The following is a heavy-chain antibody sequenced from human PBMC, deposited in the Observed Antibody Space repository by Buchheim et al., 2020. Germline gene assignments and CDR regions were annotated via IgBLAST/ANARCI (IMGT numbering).Heavy chain of an antibody. CDR3: ARGIQGLAPNFDY. Sequence: EVQLVESGGGLVQPGGSLRLSCAASGFTFSSYWMHWVRQAPGKGLVWVSRINGDGSSTSYADSVKGRFTISRANAKNTLSLQMNSLRTEDTAVYYCARGIQGLAPNFDYWGQATL. CDR1: GFTFSSYW. V-gene: IGHV3-74*01. J-gene: IGHJ4*02. D-gene: IGHD6-19*01. CDR2: INGDGSST.